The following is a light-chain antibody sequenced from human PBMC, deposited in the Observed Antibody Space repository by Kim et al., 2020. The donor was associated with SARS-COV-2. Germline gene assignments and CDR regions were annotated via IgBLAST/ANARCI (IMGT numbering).Light chain of an antibody. CDR2: AAS. J-gene: IGKJ4*01. Sequence: DIQMTQSPSSLSASVGDRVTITCRASQSISSYLNWYQQKPGKAPKFLIYAASSLQSGVPSRFSGSGSGTDFTLTISSLQPDDFATYYCQQSYSTLALTFGGGTKVDIK. CDR3: QQSYSTLALT. CDR1: QSISSY. V-gene: IGKV1-39*01.